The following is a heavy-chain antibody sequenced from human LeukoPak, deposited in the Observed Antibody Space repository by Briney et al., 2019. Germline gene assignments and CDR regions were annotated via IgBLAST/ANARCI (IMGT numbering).Heavy chain of an antibody. CDR2: ISSSGSTI. Sequence: GGSLRLSCAASGFTFNTYRMNWVRQAPGKGLEWVSYISSSGSTIYYADSVKGRFTISRDNAKDSLYLQMNSLRAEDTALYYCTKGPSGIAVAGSPKYFQHWGQGTLVTVSS. V-gene: IGHV3-48*04. CDR3: TKGPSGIAVAGSPKYFQH. CDR1: GFTFNTYR. D-gene: IGHD6-19*01. J-gene: IGHJ1*01.